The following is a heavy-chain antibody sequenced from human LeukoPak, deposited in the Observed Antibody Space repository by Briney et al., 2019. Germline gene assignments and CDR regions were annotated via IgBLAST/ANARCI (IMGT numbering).Heavy chain of an antibody. V-gene: IGHV1-69*13. J-gene: IGHJ6*02. CDR2: IIPIFGTA. CDR3: ARAYSSSWYSRAYYYYGMDV. CDR1: GGTFSSYA. D-gene: IGHD6-13*01. Sequence: SVKVSCKASGGTFSSYAISWVRQAPGQGLEWMGGIIPIFGTANYAQKLQGRVTITADESTSTAYMELSSLRSEDTAVYYCARAYSSSWYSRAYYYYGMDVWGQGTTVTVSS.